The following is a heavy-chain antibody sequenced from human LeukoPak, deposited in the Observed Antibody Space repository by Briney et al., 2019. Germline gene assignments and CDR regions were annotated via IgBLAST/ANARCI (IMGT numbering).Heavy chain of an antibody. CDR3: ARELGINAFDV. D-gene: IGHD1-26*01. J-gene: IGHJ3*01. CDR2: IDPNSGVT. CDR1: GYTLTNNH. V-gene: IGHV1-2*02. Sequence: SVKVSCKASGYTLTNNHLYWVRQAPGQGLEWMGWIDPNSGVTNFAQNFQGRLTMTTDTSINTAYMELSRLTSDDTTVYYCARELGINAFDVWGQGTLVTVSS.